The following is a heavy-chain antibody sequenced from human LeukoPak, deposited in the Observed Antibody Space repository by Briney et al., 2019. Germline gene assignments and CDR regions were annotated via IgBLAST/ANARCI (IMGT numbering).Heavy chain of an antibody. V-gene: IGHV1-2*02. CDR1: GYIFTGYL. D-gene: IGHD3-22*01. CDR3: ARGRGSEVVSYVDY. J-gene: IGHJ4*02. CDR2: INPNSGGT. Sequence: ASVKVSCKASGYIFTGYLMHWMRQAPGQGLEWMGRINPNSGGTNYAQKFQGVVTLTRDASISTAYMELSGLRSDDTAVYYCARGRGSEVVSYVDYWGQGTLVTVSS.